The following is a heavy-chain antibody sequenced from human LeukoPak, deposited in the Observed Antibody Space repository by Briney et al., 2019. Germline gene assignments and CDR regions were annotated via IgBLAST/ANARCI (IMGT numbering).Heavy chain of an antibody. CDR3: ARRRAGYNSFEDFDY. D-gene: IGHD5-24*01. V-gene: IGHV4-39*01. CDR2: IYYDGST. CDR1: GGSISSSSYY. Sequence: KPSETLSLTCIVSGGSISSSSYYWGWIRQHPGKGLEWIGSIYYDGSTYDNPFLKSRVSMVVDTSRNQFSLKLASVTAADTAVYYCARRRAGYNSFEDFDYWGQGALVTVSS. J-gene: IGHJ4*02.